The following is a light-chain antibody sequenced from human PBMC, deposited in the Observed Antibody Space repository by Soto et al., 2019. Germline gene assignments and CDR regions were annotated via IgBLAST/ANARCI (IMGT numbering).Light chain of an antibody. CDR1: QSISSY. CDR2: AAS. J-gene: IGKJ2*01. CDR3: QQSYSTPPT. Sequence: DIPMTQSPSSLSASVGDRVTITCRGSQSISSYLNWYQQKPGKAPKLLIYAASSLQSGVPSRFSGSGSGTDFTLTISSLQPEDFATYYCQQSYSTPPTFGQGTKLEIK. V-gene: IGKV1-39*01.